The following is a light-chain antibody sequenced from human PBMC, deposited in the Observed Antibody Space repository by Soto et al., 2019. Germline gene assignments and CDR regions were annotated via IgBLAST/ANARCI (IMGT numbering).Light chain of an antibody. V-gene: IGKV3-15*01. CDR1: QSVSSN. Sequence: EIVMTHSPATLSVSPGERATLSCRASQSVSSNLAWYQQKPGQAPRLLIYGASTRATGIPARFSGSGSGTEFTLTISSLQSEDFAVYYCQQYNNWRTWTFGQGTKV. J-gene: IGKJ1*01. CDR2: GAS. CDR3: QQYNNWRTWT.